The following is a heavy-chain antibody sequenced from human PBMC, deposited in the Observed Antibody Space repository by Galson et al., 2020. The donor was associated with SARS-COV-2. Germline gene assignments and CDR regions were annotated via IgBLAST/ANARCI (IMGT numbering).Heavy chain of an antibody. CDR2: INHDRSEN. Sequence: TGGSLRLSCAASGFTFSWSWMSWVRQAPGKGLEWVTNINHDRSENYYVDSVTGRFTISRDNAKNSLYLQMNSLRAEDTAVYYCARDRDGVGIDWGQGTLVTVSS. CDR3: ARDRDGVGID. CDR1: GFTFSWSW. D-gene: IGHD3-10*01. J-gene: IGHJ4*02. V-gene: IGHV3-7*01.